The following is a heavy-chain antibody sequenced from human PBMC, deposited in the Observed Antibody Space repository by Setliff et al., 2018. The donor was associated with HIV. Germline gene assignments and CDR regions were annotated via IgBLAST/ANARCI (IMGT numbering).Heavy chain of an antibody. CDR2: ISSYNGYT. V-gene: IGHV1-18*01. CDR1: GYNFSSNG. J-gene: IGHJ4*02. D-gene: IGHD7-27*01. Sequence: ASVKVSCKASGYNFSSNGISWVRQAPGQGLEWMGWISSYNGYTKYAQKVQDRVTMTKDTSTSTAYMELRSLRSDDTAVYYCARQLSNSLDYWGQGTLVTVSS. CDR3: ARQLSNSLDY.